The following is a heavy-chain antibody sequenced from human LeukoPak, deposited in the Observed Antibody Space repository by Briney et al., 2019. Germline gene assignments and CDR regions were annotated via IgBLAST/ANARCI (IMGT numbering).Heavy chain of an antibody. D-gene: IGHD6-19*01. Sequence: GGSLRLSCAASGFTFSSYAMNWVRQAPGKGLEWVSTITGSGGSTYYADSVKGRFTISRDNSKNTLYLQMNSLRAEDTAVYYCAKGERGWYFDYWGQGTLVTVSS. CDR1: GFTFSSYA. CDR2: ITGSGGST. J-gene: IGHJ4*02. CDR3: AKGERGWYFDY. V-gene: IGHV3-23*01.